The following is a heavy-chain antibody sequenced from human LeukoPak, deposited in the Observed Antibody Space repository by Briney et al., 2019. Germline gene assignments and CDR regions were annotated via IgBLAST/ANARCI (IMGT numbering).Heavy chain of an antibody. V-gene: IGHV3-30*02. CDR2: IRYDGSNK. D-gene: IGHD1-26*01. J-gene: IGHJ6*03. CDR3: AKDPWRSGNGRGYYYYYYMDV. CDR1: GFTFSSYG. Sequence: GGSLRLSCAASGFTFSSYGMHWVRQAPGKGLEWVAFIRYDGSNKYYADSVKGRFTISRDNSKNTLYLQMNGLRAEDTAVYYCAKDPWRSGNGRGYYYYYYMDVWGKGTTVTVSS.